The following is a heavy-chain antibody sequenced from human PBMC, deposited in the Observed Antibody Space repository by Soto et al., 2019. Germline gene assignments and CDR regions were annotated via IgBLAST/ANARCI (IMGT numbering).Heavy chain of an antibody. V-gene: IGHV1-46*01. CDR1: GYTFTSYY. J-gene: IGHJ6*02. CDR3: AVGGTYSSMDV. CDR2: INPDGGGT. Sequence: QVQLVQSGAEVKKPGASVKVSCKASGYTFTSYYMHWVRLTPGQGLEWMGIINPDGGGTSYAQQFQGRVTMNRDTSTSTVYMEMSSLRSEDTAVYYGAVGGTYSSMDVWGQATTVTVSS. D-gene: IGHD2-15*01.